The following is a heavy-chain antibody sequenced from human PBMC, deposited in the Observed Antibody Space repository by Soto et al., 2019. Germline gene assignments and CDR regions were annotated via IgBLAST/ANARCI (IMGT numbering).Heavy chain of an antibody. D-gene: IGHD3-10*01. CDR1: GGSISSGGYY. CDR2: IYYSGST. V-gene: IGHV4-31*03. Sequence: SETLSLTCTVSGGSISSGGYYWSWIRQHPGKGLEWIGYIYYSGSTYYNPSLKSRVTISVDSSKNQFSLKLSSVTAADTAFFYFARQGFGAIQGLVDVWGQGTTVTVSS. J-gene: IGHJ6*02. CDR3: ARQGFGAIQGLVDV.